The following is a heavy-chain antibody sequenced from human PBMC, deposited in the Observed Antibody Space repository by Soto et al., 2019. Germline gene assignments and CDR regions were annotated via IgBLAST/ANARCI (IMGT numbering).Heavy chain of an antibody. CDR1: GGSFSGYY. CDR2: INHSGST. V-gene: IGHV4-34*01. CDR3: ARGSLWYYYYYGMDV. Sequence: SETLSLTCAVYGGSFSGYYWSWIRQPPGKGLEWIGGINHSGSTNYNPSLKSRVTISVDTSKNQFSLKLSSVTAADTAVYYCARGSLWYYYYYGMDVWGQGTTVTVSS. D-gene: IGHD5-18*01. J-gene: IGHJ6*02.